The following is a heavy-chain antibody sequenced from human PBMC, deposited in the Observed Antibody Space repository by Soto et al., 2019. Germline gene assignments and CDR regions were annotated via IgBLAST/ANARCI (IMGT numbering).Heavy chain of an antibody. CDR2: ISSSSSDI. D-gene: IGHD5-18*01. CDR3: ARGLRYSYDPTDPHFDY. Sequence: EVQLEEAGGGLVKPGGSLRLSCAVSGFTFSSYSMNWVRQSPGKGLEWVSCISSSSSDIYYAGSVKGRFTISRDNAKNSLYLQMNGLRVEDTAVYYCARGLRYSYDPTDPHFDYWGQGTLDTVSS. CDR1: GFTFSSYS. V-gene: IGHV3-21*02. J-gene: IGHJ4*02.